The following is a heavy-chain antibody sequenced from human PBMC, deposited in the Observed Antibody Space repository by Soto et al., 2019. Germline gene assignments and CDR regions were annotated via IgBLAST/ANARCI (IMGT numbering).Heavy chain of an antibody. CDR3: ARDRSVSGWPGGYYYGMDV. D-gene: IGHD6-19*01. CDR2: IIPIFGTA. V-gene: IGHV1-69*01. Sequence: QVQLVQSGAEVKKPGSSVKVSCKASGGTFSSYAISWVRQAPGQGLEWMGGIIPIFGTANYAQKFQGRVTITADESTSTAYRELSSLRSEDTAVYYCARDRSVSGWPGGYYYGMDVWGQGTTVTVSS. CDR1: GGTFSSYA. J-gene: IGHJ6*02.